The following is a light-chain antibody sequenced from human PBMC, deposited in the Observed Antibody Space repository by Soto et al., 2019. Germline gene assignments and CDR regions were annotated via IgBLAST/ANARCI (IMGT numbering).Light chain of an antibody. V-gene: IGKV3-15*01. CDR1: QSVSSN. CDR2: GAS. Sequence: EIVVTQSPATLSVSPGERATLSCRASQSVSSNLAWYQQQPGQAPRLLIYGASTRATGFPARFSGSGSGTEFTLTISSLQSEDFAVYYCQQYNNWPLTFGGGTKV. J-gene: IGKJ4*01. CDR3: QQYNNWPLT.